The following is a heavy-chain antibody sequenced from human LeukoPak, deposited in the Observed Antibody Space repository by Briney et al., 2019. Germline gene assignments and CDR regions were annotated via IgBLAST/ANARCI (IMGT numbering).Heavy chain of an antibody. V-gene: IGHV3-21*01. CDR3: ARDPYSGGYGAYYYYYMDV. J-gene: IGHJ6*03. CDR2: ITSSSSYI. Sequence: GGSLRLSCAASGFTFSSYNMNWVRQAPGKGPEWVSSITSSSSYIYYADSVRGRFTISRDNAENSLYLQMNSLRDEDTAVYYCARDPYSGGYGAYYYYYMDVWGKGTTVTVSS. CDR1: GFTFSSYN. D-gene: IGHD6-19*01.